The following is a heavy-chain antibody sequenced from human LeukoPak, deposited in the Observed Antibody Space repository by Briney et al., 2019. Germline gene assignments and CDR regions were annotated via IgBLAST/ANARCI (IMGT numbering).Heavy chain of an antibody. CDR2: ISWNSGCI. CDR1: GFTFDDYA. V-gene: IGHV3-9*01. D-gene: IGHD6-6*01. Sequence: HPGRSLRLSCAASGFTFDDYAMHWVRQAPGKGLEWVSGISWNSGCIGYADSVKGRFTISRDNAKNSLYLQMNSLRAEDTALYYCACSRIAARRYYYGMDVWGQGTTVTVSS. CDR3: ACSRIAARRYYYGMDV. J-gene: IGHJ6*02.